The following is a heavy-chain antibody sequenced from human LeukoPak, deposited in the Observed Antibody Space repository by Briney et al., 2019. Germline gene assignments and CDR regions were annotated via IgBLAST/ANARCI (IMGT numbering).Heavy chain of an antibody. CDR2: MNPNSGNT. D-gene: IGHD2/OR15-2a*01. CDR1: GYTFTSYD. J-gene: IGHJ4*02. V-gene: IGHV1-8*01. CDR3: ARGPNGVLPGPYYFDY. Sequence: ASVKVSCKASGYTFTSYDINWVRQATGQGLEWMGWMNPNSGNTGYAQKFQGRVTMTRNTSISTAYMELSSLRSEDTAVYYCARGPNGVLPGPYYFDYWGQGTLVTVSS.